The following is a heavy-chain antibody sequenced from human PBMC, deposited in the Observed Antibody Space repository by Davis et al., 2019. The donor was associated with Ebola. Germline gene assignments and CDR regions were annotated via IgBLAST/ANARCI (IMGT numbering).Heavy chain of an antibody. Sequence: AASVTVSCKASGYTFTSYGINWVRQAPGQGLEWMGWISAYNGNTNYAQKLQGRVTMTTDTSTSTAYMELRSLRSDDTAVYYCGRAAADIYYYGMDVWGQGTTVTVSS. CDR2: ISAYNGNT. CDR3: GRAAADIYYYGMDV. J-gene: IGHJ6*02. CDR1: GYTFTSYG. V-gene: IGHV1-18*01. D-gene: IGHD6-13*01.